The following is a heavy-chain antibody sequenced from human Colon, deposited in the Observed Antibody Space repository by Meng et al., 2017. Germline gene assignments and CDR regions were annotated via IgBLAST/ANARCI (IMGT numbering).Heavy chain of an antibody. CDR3: ARNYYDSSGYYYGY. CDR2: ISVYNGNT. D-gene: IGHD3-22*01. CDR1: GYSFPSYD. J-gene: IGHJ4*02. V-gene: IGHV1-18*01. Sequence: QVQLVQAGAEVKKLGASVRVSCKTSGYSFPSYDITWVRQAPGQGLEWMGWISVYNGNTNYAQKFQGRVTMTTDTSTSTAYMELRSLRSDDTAVYYCARNYYDSSGYYYGYWGQGTLVTVSS.